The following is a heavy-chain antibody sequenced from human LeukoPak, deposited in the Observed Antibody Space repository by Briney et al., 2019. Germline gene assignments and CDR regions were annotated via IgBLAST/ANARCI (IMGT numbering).Heavy chain of an antibody. CDR2: IKQDGSEK. CDR3: AREGKTKDTAMVADY. V-gene: IGHV3-7*01. J-gene: IGHJ4*02. D-gene: IGHD5-18*01. CDR1: GFTFSSYW. Sequence: GGSLRLSCAASGFTFSSYWMSWVRQAPGKGLEWVANIKQDGSEKYYVDSVKGRFTISRDNAKNSLYLQMNSLRAEDTAVYYCAREGKTKDTAMVADYWGQGTLVTVSS.